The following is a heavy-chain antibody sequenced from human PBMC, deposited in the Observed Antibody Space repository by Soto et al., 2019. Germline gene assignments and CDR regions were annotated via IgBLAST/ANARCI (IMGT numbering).Heavy chain of an antibody. V-gene: IGHV4-4*07. CDR2: IYTSGST. CDR1: GGSISSYY. Sequence: SETLSLTCTVSGGSISSYYWSWIRQPAGKGLEWIGRIYTSGSTNCNPSLKSRVTMSVDTTKNQFSLKQTSVTAADTAVYYCARAVYCSGGSCYPEVGSWGWYFDLWGRGTLVTVSS. J-gene: IGHJ2*01. D-gene: IGHD2-15*01. CDR3: ARAVYCSGGSCYPEVGSWGWYFDL.